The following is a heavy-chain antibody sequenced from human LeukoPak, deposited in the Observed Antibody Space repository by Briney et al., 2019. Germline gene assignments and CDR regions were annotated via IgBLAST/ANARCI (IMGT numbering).Heavy chain of an antibody. CDR3: ARDVEGGTFDI. J-gene: IGHJ3*02. V-gene: IGHV3-7*05. CDR2: IDQSGGRN. CDR1: GFSFSSSP. D-gene: IGHD3-16*01. Sequence: GGSLRLSCAASGFSFSSSPMAWVRQAPGRGLEWVANIDQSGGRNNYVDSVKGRFTLSRDNAKNSLFLEMSGLRADDTAVYFCARDVEGGTFDIWGQGTTVTVSS.